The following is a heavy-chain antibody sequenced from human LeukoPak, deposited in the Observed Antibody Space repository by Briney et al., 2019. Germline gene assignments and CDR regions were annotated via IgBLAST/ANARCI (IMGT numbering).Heavy chain of an antibody. J-gene: IGHJ4*02. CDR3: ASSYYDSSGYYYERGLDY. D-gene: IGHD3-22*01. CDR2: IYSGGST. Sequence: PGGSLRLSCAASGFTVSSNYMSWVRQAPGKGLEWVSVIYSGGSTYYADSVKGRFTISRGNSKNTLYLQMNSLRAEDTAVYYCASSYYDSSGYYYERGLDYWGQGTLVTVSS. CDR1: GFTVSSNY. V-gene: IGHV3-66*01.